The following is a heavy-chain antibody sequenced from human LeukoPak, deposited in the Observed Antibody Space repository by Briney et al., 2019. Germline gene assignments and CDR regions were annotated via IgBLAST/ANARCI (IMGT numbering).Heavy chain of an antibody. Sequence: GASVKVSCKASGYTFTGYYMHWVRQAPGQGLEWMGWINPNSGGTNYAQKFQGRVTMTRYTSISTAYMELSRLRSDDTAVYYCARDDYDSSGYTVQFNWFDPWGQGTLVTISS. CDR1: GYTFTGYY. CDR2: INPNSGGT. J-gene: IGHJ5*02. V-gene: IGHV1-2*02. CDR3: ARDDYDSSGYTVQFNWFDP. D-gene: IGHD3-22*01.